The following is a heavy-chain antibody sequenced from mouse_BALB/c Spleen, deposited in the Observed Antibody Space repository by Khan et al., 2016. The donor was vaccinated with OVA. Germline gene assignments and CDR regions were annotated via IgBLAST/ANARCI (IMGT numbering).Heavy chain of an antibody. D-gene: IGHD1-1*02. J-gene: IGHJ3*01. CDR2: ISTYYGDT. V-gene: IGHV1S137*01. CDR3: ARGGRFAY. CDR1: GYTFTDYA. Sequence: QVQLQQPGAELVRPGVSVKISCKASGYTFTDYAMHWVKQSHAKSLVWIGVISTYYGDTDYNQKFQGKATMTVDKSTSTAYLELARLTSEASAIYYCARGGRFAYWGQGTLVTVSA.